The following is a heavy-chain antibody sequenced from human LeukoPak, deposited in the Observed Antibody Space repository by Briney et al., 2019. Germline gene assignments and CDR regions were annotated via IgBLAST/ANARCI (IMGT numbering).Heavy chain of an antibody. V-gene: IGHV3-23*01. CDR1: GFTFSAYT. CDR3: ANWPERLRTFDY. D-gene: IGHD5-12*01. CDR2: ITGSGGGT. J-gene: IGHJ4*02. Sequence: PGGSLRLSCTTSGFTFSAYTMTWVRQAPGKGLEWVSAITGSGGGTSYGDSVKGRFTISRDNSKNTLYLQMNSLRAEDTAVYYCANWPERLRTFDYWGQGTLVTVSS.